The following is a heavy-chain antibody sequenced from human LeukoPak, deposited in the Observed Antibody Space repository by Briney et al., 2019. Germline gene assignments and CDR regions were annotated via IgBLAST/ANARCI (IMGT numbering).Heavy chain of an antibody. D-gene: IGHD3-10*01. J-gene: IGHJ5*02. CDR1: GYTFTSYG. CDR2: ISAYNGNT. V-gene: IGHV1-18*01. CDR3: GRAESGDLFDP. Sequence: ASVKVSRKASGYTFTSYGISWVRQAPAQGLEWMGWISAYNGNTNYAKKLQGRVTMTTDTSTSTAYMELRSRRSDDTAVYYCGRAESGDLFDPWGQGTLVTVSS.